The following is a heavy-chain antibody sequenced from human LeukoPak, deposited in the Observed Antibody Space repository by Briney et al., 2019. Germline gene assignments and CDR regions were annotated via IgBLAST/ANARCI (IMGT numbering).Heavy chain of an antibody. CDR3: VRGNDYGGPHY. J-gene: IGHJ4*02. D-gene: IGHD4-23*01. Sequence: SGGSLRLSCAASGFTFSSYWMHWVRQAPGKGLVWVSRIGRDGSRINYADSVKGRFTISRDNGKNTLFLQMNSPRAEDAAVYYCVRGNDYGGPHYWGQGTLVTVSS. V-gene: IGHV3-74*01. CDR1: GFTFSSYW. CDR2: IGRDGSRI.